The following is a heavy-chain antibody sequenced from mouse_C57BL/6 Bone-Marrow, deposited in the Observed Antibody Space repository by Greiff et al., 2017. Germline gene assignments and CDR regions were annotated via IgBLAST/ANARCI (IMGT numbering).Heavy chain of an antibody. CDR1: GYSITSGYY. J-gene: IGHJ1*03. V-gene: IGHV3-6*01. Sequence: VQLKESGPGLVKPSQSLSLTCSVTGYSITSGYYWNWIRQFPGNKLEWMGYISYDGSNNYNPSLKNRISITRDTSKNQFFLKLNSVTTEDTATYYCARGHYYGSRGDWYFDVWGTGTTVTVSS. D-gene: IGHD1-1*01. CDR2: ISYDGSN. CDR3: ARGHYYGSRGDWYFDV.